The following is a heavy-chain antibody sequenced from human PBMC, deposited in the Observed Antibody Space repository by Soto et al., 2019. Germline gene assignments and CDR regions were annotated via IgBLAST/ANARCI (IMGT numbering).Heavy chain of an antibody. CDR2: IYNSGTT. CDR3: ARVSMSTVSWGFDP. D-gene: IGHD4-4*01. CDR1: GDSITSNH. J-gene: IGHJ5*02. Sequence: SETLSLTCAVSGDSITSNHWNWIRQPPGWGLEWIGYIYNSGTTKYNPSLKSRVIISVDTSKNQLSLKLSSVTAADTAVYYCARVSMSTVSWGFDPWGQGTLVTVSS. V-gene: IGHV4-59*01.